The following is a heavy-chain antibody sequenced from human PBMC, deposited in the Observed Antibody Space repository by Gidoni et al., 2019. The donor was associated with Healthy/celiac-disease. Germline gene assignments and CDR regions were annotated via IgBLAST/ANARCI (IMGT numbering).Heavy chain of an antibody. Sequence: GGSMSSSRYYWGWIRQTPGKGLEWIGSIYYRGSTYYNPSLKSRVTISVDTSKNQFSLQLSSVTAADTAVYYCARQLWFGDKGFDPWGQVTLVTVSS. CDR1: GGSMSSSRYY. V-gene: IGHV4-39*01. J-gene: IGHJ5*02. D-gene: IGHD3-10*01. CDR3: ARQLWFGDKGFDP. CDR2: IYYRGST.